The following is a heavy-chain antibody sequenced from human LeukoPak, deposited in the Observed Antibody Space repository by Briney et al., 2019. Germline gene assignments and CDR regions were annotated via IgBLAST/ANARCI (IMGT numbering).Heavy chain of an antibody. CDR2: LIPILGIA. CDR1: GGTFSSYA. V-gene: IGHV1-69*04. CDR3: ARDTSRPNPFGEVPPAVDY. D-gene: IGHD3-3*01. J-gene: IGHJ4*02. Sequence: SVKVSCKASGGTFSSYAISWVRQAPGQGLEWMGRLIPILGIANYAQKFQGRVTITADKSTSTAYMELSSLRSEDTAVYYCARDTSRPNPFGEVPPAVDYWGQGTLVTVSS.